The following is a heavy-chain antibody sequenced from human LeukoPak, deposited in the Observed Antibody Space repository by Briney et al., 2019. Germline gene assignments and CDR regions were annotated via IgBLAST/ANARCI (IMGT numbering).Heavy chain of an antibody. CDR1: GFTFSSYS. CDR3: ARDPPLIAVAGLLGY. CDR2: ISSSSSTI. J-gene: IGHJ4*02. D-gene: IGHD6-19*01. V-gene: IGHV3-48*04. Sequence: GGSLRLSCAASGFTFSSYSMNWVRQAPGKGLEWVSYISSSSSTIYYADSVKGRFTISRDNAKNSLYLQTNSLRAEDTAVYYCARDPPLIAVAGLLGYWGQGTLVTVSS.